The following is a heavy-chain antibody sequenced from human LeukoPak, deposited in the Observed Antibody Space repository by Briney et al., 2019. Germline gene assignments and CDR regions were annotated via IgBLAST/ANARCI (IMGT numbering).Heavy chain of an antibody. CDR2: ISSSSTYI. CDR3: ASLLTKVRLTKGY. Sequence: GGSLRLSCAASGFTFRKYKMNWGRQAPGKGLEWGSSISSSSTYINYADSVKGRFTISRDNAKNSLYLQMNSLRAEDTAVYYCASLLTKVRLTKGYCGQGTLVTASS. J-gene: IGHJ4*02. V-gene: IGHV3-21*01. CDR1: GFTFRKYK. D-gene: IGHD4-11*01.